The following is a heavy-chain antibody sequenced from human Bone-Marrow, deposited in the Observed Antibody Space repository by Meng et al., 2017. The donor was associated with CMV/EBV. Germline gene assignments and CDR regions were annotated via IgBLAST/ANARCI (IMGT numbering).Heavy chain of an antibody. J-gene: IGHJ5*02. Sequence: LLVSGGGLVQPGGSLGLACAASGFNFNRDDMNWVRQGAGKGLEGVAVISSSGHNITYADSVQGRFTISRDNSKNTLYLQMNSLRAEDTAVYYCAKGDYAGWFDPWGQGTLVTGSS. CDR1: GFNFNRDD. CDR3: AKGDYAGWFDP. CDR2: ISSSGHNI. V-gene: IGHV3-23*01. D-gene: IGHD4-17*01.